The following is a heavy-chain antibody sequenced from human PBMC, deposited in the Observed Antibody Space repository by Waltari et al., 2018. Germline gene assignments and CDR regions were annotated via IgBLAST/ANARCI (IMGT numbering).Heavy chain of an antibody. D-gene: IGHD2-21*01. V-gene: IGHV3-53*02. CDR3: ARAAYCGGDCYGGFDY. CDR1: GFTVRSNY. CDR2: IYSGGST. Sequence: EVQLVETGGGLIQHGGSLRLSCAASGFTVRSNYMSWVRQAPGKGLEWVSVIYSGGSTYYADSVKGRFTISRDNSKNTLYLQMNSLRAEDTAVYYCARAAYCGGDCYGGFDYCGQGTLVTVSS. J-gene: IGHJ4*02.